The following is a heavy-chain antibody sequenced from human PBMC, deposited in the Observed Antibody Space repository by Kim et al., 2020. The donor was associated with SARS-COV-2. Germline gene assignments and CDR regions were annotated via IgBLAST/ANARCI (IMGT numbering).Heavy chain of an antibody. Sequence: YNPHLKSRVTISVDKSKNQFSLERTSGTAADTAVYYCARDRGGLTTAFDYWGQGTLVTVSS. J-gene: IGHJ4*02. V-gene: IGHV4-59*01. CDR3: ARDRGGLTTAFDY. D-gene: IGHD4-17*01.